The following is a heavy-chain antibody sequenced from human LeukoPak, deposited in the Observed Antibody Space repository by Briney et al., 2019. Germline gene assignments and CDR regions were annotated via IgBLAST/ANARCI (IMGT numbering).Heavy chain of an antibody. V-gene: IGHV4-4*07. CDR3: ARERYYDSSGYYSRNYYYYMDV. D-gene: IGHD3-22*01. CDR1: GGSISNYH. J-gene: IGHJ6*03. CDR2: VYTSGST. Sequence: SETLSPTCTVSGGSISNYHWSWIRQPAGKVLEWIGRVYTSGSTNYNPSLKSRLTISVDKSKNQFSLKLSSVTAADTAVYHCARERYYDSSGYYSRNYYYYMDVWGKGTTVTVSS.